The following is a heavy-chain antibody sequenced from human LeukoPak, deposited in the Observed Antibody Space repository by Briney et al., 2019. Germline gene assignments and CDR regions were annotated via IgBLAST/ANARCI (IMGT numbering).Heavy chain of an antibody. CDR3: ARVLWFGDLYYFDY. Sequence: PSETLSLTCTVSGGSISSSDYYWSWIRQPPGKGLEWIGYIYYSGSTYYNPSLKSRVTISVDTSKNQFSLKLSSVTAADTAVYYCARVLWFGDLYYFDYWGQGTLVTVSS. V-gene: IGHV4-30-4*01. CDR1: GGSISSSDYY. CDR2: IYYSGST. D-gene: IGHD3-10*01. J-gene: IGHJ4*02.